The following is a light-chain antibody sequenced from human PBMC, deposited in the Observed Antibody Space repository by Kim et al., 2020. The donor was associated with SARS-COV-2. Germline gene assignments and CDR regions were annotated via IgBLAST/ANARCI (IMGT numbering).Light chain of an antibody. V-gene: IGKV3-15*01. CDR1: QSVSSN. J-gene: IGKJ1*01. CDR2: GAS. Sequence: EVVMTQSPATLSVSPEERATLSCRASQSVSSNLVWYQQIPGQAPRLLIYGASTRATGIPARFSGSGSGTDFTLTISSLQSEDFAVYYCQQYNNWPRTFGQGTKVEIK. CDR3: QQYNNWPRT.